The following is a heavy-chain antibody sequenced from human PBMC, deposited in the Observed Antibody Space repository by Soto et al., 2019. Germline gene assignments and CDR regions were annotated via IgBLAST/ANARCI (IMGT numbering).Heavy chain of an antibody. Sequence: SETLSLPCTVSGGSLSTYYWSLIRQPPGKGLEWIGYIYYSGSTNYNPSLKSRVTISVDTSKNQFSLKLNSVTAADTAVYYCASLVGATRAFDIWGQGTMVTVSS. D-gene: IGHD1-26*01. CDR1: GGSLSTYY. J-gene: IGHJ3*02. V-gene: IGHV4-59*12. CDR3: ASLVGATRAFDI. CDR2: IYYSGST.